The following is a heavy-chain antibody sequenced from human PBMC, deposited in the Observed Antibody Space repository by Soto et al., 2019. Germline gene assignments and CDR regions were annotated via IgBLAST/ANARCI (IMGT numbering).Heavy chain of an antibody. Sequence: QVQLVESGGGVVQPGRSLRLSCAASGFTFSSYAMHWVRQPPGKGLEWVAVISYDGSNKYYADSVKGRFTVSRDNSKNTLHLQMNSLRAEDTAVYYCARVSNDFDYWGQGTLVTVSS. J-gene: IGHJ4*02. CDR1: GFTFSSYA. V-gene: IGHV3-30-3*01. CDR2: ISYDGSNK. CDR3: ARVSNDFDY.